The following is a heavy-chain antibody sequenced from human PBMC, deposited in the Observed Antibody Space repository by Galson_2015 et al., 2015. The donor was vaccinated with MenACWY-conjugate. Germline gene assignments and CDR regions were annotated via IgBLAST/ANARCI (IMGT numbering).Heavy chain of an antibody. CDR1: GYSFTSHY. CDR2: INPDGGIP. V-gene: IGHV1-46*01. J-gene: IGHJ5*01. Sequence: SVKVSCKASGYSFTSHYMHWVRQAPGQGLEWMGIINPDGGIPSYTEKFQDRVTMTSDTSTRTVYMDLTSLTSGDTAVYYCARSGSEGYSSGWTDSWGQGTLVTVPS. CDR3: ARSGSEGYSSGWTDS. D-gene: IGHD6-19*01.